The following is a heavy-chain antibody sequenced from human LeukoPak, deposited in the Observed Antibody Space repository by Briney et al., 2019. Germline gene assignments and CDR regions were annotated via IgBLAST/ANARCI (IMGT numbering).Heavy chain of an antibody. CDR3: ARQSTTDVSIAVAEPFDY. V-gene: IGHV4-39*07. J-gene: IGHJ4*02. CDR2: IYYSGST. D-gene: IGHD6-19*01. Sequence: SETLSLTCTVSGGSISSSSYYWGWIRQPPGKGLEWIGSIYYSGSTYYNPSLKSRVTISVDTSKNQFSLKLSSVIAADTAVYYCARQSTTDVSIAVAEPFDYWGQGTLVTVSS. CDR1: GGSISSSSYY.